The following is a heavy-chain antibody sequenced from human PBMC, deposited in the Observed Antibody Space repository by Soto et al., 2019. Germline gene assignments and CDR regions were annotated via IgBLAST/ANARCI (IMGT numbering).Heavy chain of an antibody. D-gene: IGHD3-10*01. CDR2: IYAGGGTT. CDR1: GFIFSNYA. V-gene: IGHV3-23*01. CDR3: AKDLIRGDGYVDFDY. J-gene: IGHJ4*02. Sequence: EVELLESGGALIQPGGSLRLSCAASGFIFSNYAMFWVRQATGKGLDWVSTIYAGGGTTHYAESVKGRFTISRDNSNNWLYLQMNNVRAEDTAVYFCAKDLIRGDGYVDFDYWGQGTLVTVSS.